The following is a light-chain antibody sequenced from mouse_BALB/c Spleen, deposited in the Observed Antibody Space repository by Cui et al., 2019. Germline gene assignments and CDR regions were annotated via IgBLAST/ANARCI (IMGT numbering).Light chain of an antibody. J-gene: IGKJ5*01. Sequence: QSVLNQSPAPLYASPGEKVTMTCSASSSVSYMYWYQQKPRSSPKPWIYLTSNLASGVPARFSGSGSGTSYSLTISSVEAEDAATYYCQQWSSNPLTFGAGTKLELK. V-gene: IGKV4-68*01. CDR3: QQWSSNPLT. CDR2: LTS. CDR1: SSVSY.